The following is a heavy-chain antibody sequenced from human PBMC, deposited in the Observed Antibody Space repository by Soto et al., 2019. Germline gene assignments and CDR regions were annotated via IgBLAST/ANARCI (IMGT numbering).Heavy chain of an antibody. CDR1: AFTFSRHW. V-gene: IGHV3-7*05. Sequence: GGSLRLSCVSSAFTFSRHWMSWVRHATGKGLEWVANRKEDGSEKYNVDPVKGRFTTSRDNARNSLYLQMNSLRDDDTAVYYCASAGSTYGNDYWGQGTLVTVSS. CDR2: RKEDGSEK. J-gene: IGHJ4*02. CDR3: ASAGSTYGNDY. D-gene: IGHD5-18*01.